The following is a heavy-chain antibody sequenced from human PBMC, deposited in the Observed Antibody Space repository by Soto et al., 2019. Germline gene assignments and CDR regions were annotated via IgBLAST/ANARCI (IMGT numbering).Heavy chain of an antibody. J-gene: IGHJ3*02. V-gene: IGHV4-31*03. CDR1: GGSISSGGYY. D-gene: IGHD3-10*01. CDR2: IYNSGST. Sequence: SETLSLTCTVSGGSISSGGYYWIWIRHHPGKGLEWIGYIYNSGSTYYNPSLKSRVSISLDTSKNQFSLKLSSVTAADTAVYYCAKDRAGFIMGSGAFDIWGQGTMVTVSS. CDR3: AKDRAGFIMGSGAFDI.